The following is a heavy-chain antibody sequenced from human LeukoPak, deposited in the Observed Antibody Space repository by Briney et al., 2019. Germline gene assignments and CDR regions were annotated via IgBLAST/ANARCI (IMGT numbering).Heavy chain of an antibody. CDR1: GGSISSSSYY. J-gene: IGHJ4*02. CDR3: ARREYSRSWDY. CDR2: ISYSGST. D-gene: IGHD6-6*01. V-gene: IGHV4-39*01. Sequence: KPSETLSLTCTVSGGSISSSSYYWGWIRQPPGKGLEWIGSISYSGSTYYNPSLKSRVTISVDTSKNQFSLKLSSVTAADTAVYYCARREYSRSWDYWGQGTLVTVSS.